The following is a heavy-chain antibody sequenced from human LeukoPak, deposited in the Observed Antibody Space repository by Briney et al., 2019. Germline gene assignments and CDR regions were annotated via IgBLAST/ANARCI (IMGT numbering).Heavy chain of an antibody. CDR3: ARARRAVAGQYYFDY. J-gene: IGHJ4*02. Sequence: ASVKVSCKASGYTFTSYDINWVRQATGQGLEWTGWMNPNSGNTGYAQKFQGRVTMTRNTSISTAYMELSSLRSEDTAVYYCARARRAVAGQYYFDYWGQGTLVTVSS. V-gene: IGHV1-8*01. D-gene: IGHD6-19*01. CDR1: GYTFTSYD. CDR2: MNPNSGNT.